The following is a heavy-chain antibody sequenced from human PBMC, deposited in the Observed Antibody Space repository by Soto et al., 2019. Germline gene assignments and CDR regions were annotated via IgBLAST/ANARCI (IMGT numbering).Heavy chain of an antibody. D-gene: IGHD3-10*01. CDR3: ARDRRGLQVTMFRGNWFDP. V-gene: IGHV4-31*03. Sequence: QVQLQESGPGLVKPSQTLSLTCTVSGGSISSGGYYWSWIRQHPGKGLEWIGYIYYSGSTYYNPSLKSRVTISVDTSKNQFSLKLSSVTAADTAVYYCARDRRGLQVTMFRGNWFDPWGQGTLVTVSS. CDR2: IYYSGST. CDR1: GGSISSGGYY. J-gene: IGHJ5*02.